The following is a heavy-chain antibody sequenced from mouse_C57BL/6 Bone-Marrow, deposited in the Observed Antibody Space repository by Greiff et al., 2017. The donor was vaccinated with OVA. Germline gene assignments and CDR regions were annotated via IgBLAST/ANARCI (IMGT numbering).Heavy chain of an antibody. D-gene: IGHD2-2*01. V-gene: IGHV1-69*01. CDR3: ARRADLLWLLYWYFDV. J-gene: IGHJ1*03. CDR2: IDPSDSYT. Sequence: VQGVESGAELVMPGASVKLSCKASGYTFTSYWMHWVKQRPGQGLEWIGEIDPSDSYTNYNQKFKGKSTLTVDKSSSTAYMQLSSLTSEDSAVYYCARRADLLWLLYWYFDVWGTGTTVTVSS. CDR1: GYTFTSYW.